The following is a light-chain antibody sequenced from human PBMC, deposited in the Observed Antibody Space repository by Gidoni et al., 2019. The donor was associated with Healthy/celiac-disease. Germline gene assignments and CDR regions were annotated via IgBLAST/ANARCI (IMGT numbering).Light chain of an antibody. CDR2: DAS. V-gene: IGKV1-33*01. CDR1: HDISKY. CDR3: QHRAT. Sequence: DIQMTQSPSSLSASVGDRVTITCQASHDISKYLTWYQQKPGKAPKLLIYDASNLETGVPSRFSGGGSGTDFTFTISSLQPEDIATYFCQHRATFGQGTKLEIK. J-gene: IGKJ2*01.